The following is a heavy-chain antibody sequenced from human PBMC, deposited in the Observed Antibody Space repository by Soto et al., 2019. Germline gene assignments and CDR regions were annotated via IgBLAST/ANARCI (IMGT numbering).Heavy chain of an antibody. V-gene: IGHV3-23*01. CDR1: GFTFSSYA. J-gene: IGHJ3*02. Sequence: GGSLRLSCAASGFTFSSYAMSWVRQAPGKGLEWVSAISGSGGSTYYADSVKGRFTISRDNSKNTLYLQMNSLRAEDTAVYYCAKDSGSGYSGALAFDIWGQGTMVTVSS. D-gene: IGHD5-12*01. CDR3: AKDSGSGYSGALAFDI. CDR2: ISGSGGST.